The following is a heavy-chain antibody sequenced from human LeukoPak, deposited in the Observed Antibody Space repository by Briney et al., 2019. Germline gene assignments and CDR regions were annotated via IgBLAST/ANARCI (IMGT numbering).Heavy chain of an antibody. V-gene: IGHV4-59*08. J-gene: IGHJ4*02. Sequence: PSETLSLTCTVYGGSISNYYWSWIRQPPGKGLEWIGYIYYSGSTDYNPSLKSRVTISVDTSENHFSLMLTFVTAADTAVYYCARSPSRDGYNNLMLFENWGQGTLVTVSS. CDR2: IYYSGST. D-gene: IGHD5-24*01. CDR1: GGSISNYY. CDR3: ARSPSRDGYNNLMLFEN.